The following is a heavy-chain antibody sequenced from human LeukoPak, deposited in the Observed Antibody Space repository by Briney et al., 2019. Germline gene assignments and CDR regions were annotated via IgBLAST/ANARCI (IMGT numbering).Heavy chain of an antibody. CDR3: AIDSWELRGY. Sequence: PGGSLRLSCAASGFTFSSTVMTWVRQAPGKGLEWVSTISPDGNYIYYADSLRGRFTMSRDNSKNTLYLQMNSLRAEDTAVYYCAIDSWELRGYWGQGTLVTVSS. CDR1: GFTFSSTV. J-gene: IGHJ4*02. V-gene: IGHV3-23*01. D-gene: IGHD3-10*01. CDR2: ISPDGNYI.